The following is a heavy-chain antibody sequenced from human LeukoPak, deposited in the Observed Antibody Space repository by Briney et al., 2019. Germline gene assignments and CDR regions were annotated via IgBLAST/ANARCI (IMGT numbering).Heavy chain of an antibody. CDR1: GGSISSSGYY. J-gene: IGHJ4*02. V-gene: IGHV4-39*01. CDR2: MYYSGTT. Sequence: PSETLSLTCSLSGGSISSSGYYWGWIRQPPGQGLDWIGSMYYSGTTYYHPSLKSRVTISVDTSKHQFSLKLTSVTAADTAVYYCARRSGSYFSHFDYWGQGNLVTVFS. D-gene: IGHD1-26*01. CDR3: ARRSGSYFSHFDY.